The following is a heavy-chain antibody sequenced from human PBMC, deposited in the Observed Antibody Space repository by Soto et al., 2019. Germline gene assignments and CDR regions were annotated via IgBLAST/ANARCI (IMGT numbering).Heavy chain of an antibody. Sequence: ASVKVSCKASGYTFTSYAMHWVRQAPGQRLEWMGWINAGNGSTYYADSVKGRFTISRDNSKNTLYLQMNSLRAEDTAVYYCAKDPVLRYFDWFPYGMDVWGQGTTVTVSS. V-gene: IGHV1-3*01. CDR2: INAGNGST. D-gene: IGHD3-9*01. CDR3: AKDPVLRYFDWFPYGMDV. CDR1: GYTFTSYA. J-gene: IGHJ6*02.